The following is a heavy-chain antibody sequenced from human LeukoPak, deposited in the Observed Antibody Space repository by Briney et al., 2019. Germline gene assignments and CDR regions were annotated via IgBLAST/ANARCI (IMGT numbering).Heavy chain of an antibody. CDR1: GYTFSDYY. CDR2: INPNSGGT. CDR3: ARSIYYYGSGSYHPLVDY. V-gene: IGHV1-2*02. J-gene: IGHJ4*02. Sequence: ASVKVSCKASGYTFSDYYIHWVRQAPGQGLEWMGWINPNSGGTNYAQKFQGRVTMTRDTSISTAYMELSRLRSDDTAVYYCARSIYYYGSGSYHPLVDYWGQGTLVTVSS. D-gene: IGHD3-10*01.